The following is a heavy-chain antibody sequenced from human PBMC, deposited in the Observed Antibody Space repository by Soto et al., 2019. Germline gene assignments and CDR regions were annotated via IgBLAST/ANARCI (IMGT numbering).Heavy chain of an antibody. Sequence: GASVKVSCKASGYTFTGYYMHWVRQAPGQGLEWMGWINPNSGGTNYAQKFQGWVTMTRDTSISTAYMELSRLRSDDTAVYYCARGGSSSYLYYYYGMDVWGQGTTVTVSS. CDR1: GYTFTGYY. J-gene: IGHJ6*02. CDR3: ARGGSSSYLYYYYGMDV. CDR2: INPNSGGT. V-gene: IGHV1-2*04. D-gene: IGHD6-6*01.